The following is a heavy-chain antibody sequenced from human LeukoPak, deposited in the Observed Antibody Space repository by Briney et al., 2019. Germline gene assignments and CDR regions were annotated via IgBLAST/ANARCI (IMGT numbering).Heavy chain of an antibody. Sequence: WASVKVSCKASGYTFISYDINWVRQATGQGLEWMGWMNPNTGNTGYAQKFQGRVTMTRDTSIGTAYMELSSLRSEDTAVYYCARGVTPIQEYYFDYWGQGTLVTVSS. CDR2: MNPNTGNT. CDR3: ARGVTPIQEYYFDY. V-gene: IGHV1-8*01. J-gene: IGHJ4*02. CDR1: GYTFISYD. D-gene: IGHD1-14*01.